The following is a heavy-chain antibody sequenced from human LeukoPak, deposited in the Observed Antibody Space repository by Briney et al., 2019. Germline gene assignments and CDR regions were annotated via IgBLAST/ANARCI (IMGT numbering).Heavy chain of an antibody. Sequence: GGSLRLSCAASGFTFSSYSMNWVRQAPGKGLEWVSSISSRSNYIYYADSVKGRFTISRDNAKNSLYLQMSSLRAEDTAVYYCAREEIKTYYYGMDVWGQGTTVTVSS. CDR2: ISSRSNYI. CDR1: GFTFSSYS. CDR3: AREEIKTYYYGMDV. D-gene: IGHD5-24*01. V-gene: IGHV3-21*01. J-gene: IGHJ6*02.